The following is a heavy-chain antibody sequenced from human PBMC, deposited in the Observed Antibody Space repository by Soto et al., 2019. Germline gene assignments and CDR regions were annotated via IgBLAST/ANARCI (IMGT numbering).Heavy chain of an antibody. J-gene: IGHJ6*02. V-gene: IGHV4-59*01. CDR2: IYYSGST. CDR1: GGPINSDY. CDR3: ARERWVDYYYYGMDV. Sequence: QVQLQESGPGLVKSSETLSLTCTVSGGPINSDYWSWIRQPPGKGLEWIGYIYYSGSTKYNPSLKSRVTISVDTSKNQFSLKLSSVTAADTAVYYCARERWVDYYYYGMDVWGQGTTVTVSS. D-gene: IGHD1-26*01.